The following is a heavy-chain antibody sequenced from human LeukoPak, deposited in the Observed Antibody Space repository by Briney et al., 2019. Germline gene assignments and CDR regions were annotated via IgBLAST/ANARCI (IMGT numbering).Heavy chain of an antibody. Sequence: PGGSLRLSCAASGFTVSSNYMSWVRQAPGKGLEWVSFISSGSGHIYYADSLQGRFTISRDNAKNSLYLQMNSLRAEDTAIYYCARVFSGSDYWGQGTPVTVSS. V-gene: IGHV3-21*01. D-gene: IGHD2-15*01. CDR2: ISSGSGHI. CDR3: ARVFSGSDY. CDR1: GFTVSSNY. J-gene: IGHJ4*02.